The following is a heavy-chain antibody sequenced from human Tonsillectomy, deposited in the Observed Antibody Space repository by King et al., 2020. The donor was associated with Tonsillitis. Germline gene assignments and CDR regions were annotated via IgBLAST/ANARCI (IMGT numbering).Heavy chain of an antibody. J-gene: IGHJ4*02. CDR2: VDPEDGEP. V-gene: IGHV1-69-2*01. CDR1: GYTFTEHY. D-gene: IGHD3-22*01. Sequence: VQLVQSGAELKKPGAAVKISCKVSGYTFTEHYIHWVHQAPGKGLEWMGLVDPEDGEPMYAEKFQGRVTITADTSTDTAYMDLSGLRSEDTAVYYCATGGLIGVDYWGQGTLVTVSS. CDR3: ATGGLIGVDY.